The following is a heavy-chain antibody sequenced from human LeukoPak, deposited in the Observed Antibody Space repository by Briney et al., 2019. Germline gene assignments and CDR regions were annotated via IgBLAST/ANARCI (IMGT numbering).Heavy chain of an antibody. J-gene: IGHJ4*02. D-gene: IGHD3-16*01. CDR3: GRNPYMCTFDF. Sequence: SPVKVSCKASGYTFTDHYIHWVRQAPGQGAEWMGWINLKTGDTGCAQKFQDRVTLTRETSITTFYMKVGRLTSGDRAVYYWGRNPYMCTFDFWGQRTLVAVSS. CDR1: GYTFTDHY. V-gene: IGHV1-2*02. CDR2: INLKTGDT.